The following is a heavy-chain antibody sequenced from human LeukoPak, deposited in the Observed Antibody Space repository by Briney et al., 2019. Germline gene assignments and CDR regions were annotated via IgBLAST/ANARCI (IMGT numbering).Heavy chain of an antibody. J-gene: IGHJ6*03. CDR2: IWYDGNNK. CDR1: GFTFSSYG. CDR3: AKGERSTSLYYYYYYMDV. D-gene: IGHD2-2*01. V-gene: IGHV3-33*06. Sequence: GRSLRLSCAASGFTFSSYGMHWVRQAPGKGLEWVAVIWYDGNNKYYADSVKGRFTISRDNSKNTLYLQMNSLRAEDTAVYYCAKGERSTSLYYYYYYMDVWGKGTTVTVSS.